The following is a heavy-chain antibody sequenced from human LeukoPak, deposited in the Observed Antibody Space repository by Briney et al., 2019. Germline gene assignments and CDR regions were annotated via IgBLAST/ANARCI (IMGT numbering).Heavy chain of an antibody. J-gene: IGHJ4*02. CDR2: ISSTITTI. V-gene: IGHV3-11*04. CDR1: GFSFSGHY. CDR3: ARGDCSATSCYYFGY. Sequence: GGSLRLSCAASGFSFSGHYMSRIRQAPGKGLEWVSYISSTITTIYYADSVKGRFTISRDNAKNSLYLQMSSLRAEDTAVYYCARGDCSATSCYYFGYWGQGTLVTVSS. D-gene: IGHD2-2*01.